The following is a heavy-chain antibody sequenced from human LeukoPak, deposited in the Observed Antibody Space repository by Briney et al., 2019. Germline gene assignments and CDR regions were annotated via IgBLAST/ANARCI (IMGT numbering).Heavy chain of an antibody. CDR1: GGSISSYY. D-gene: IGHD6-13*01. Sequence: PSETLSLTCTVSGGSISSYYWSWIRQPAGKGLEWIGRIYTSGSTNHNPSLKSRVTMSVDTSKNQFSLKLSSVTAADTAVYYCARGTRSSSWRTRYYFDYWGQGTLVTVSS. V-gene: IGHV4-4*07. CDR2: IYTSGST. J-gene: IGHJ4*02. CDR3: ARGTRSSSWRTRYYFDY.